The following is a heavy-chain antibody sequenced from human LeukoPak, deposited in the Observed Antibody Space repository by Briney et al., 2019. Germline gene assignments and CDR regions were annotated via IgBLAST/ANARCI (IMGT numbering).Heavy chain of an antibody. CDR3: AKGHSSRWDLTDPGMDV. Sequence: SGGSLRLSCAASGSTFSDYAMSWVRQAPGKGLEWVSGISDTGGSTYYADSVKGRFTISRDNSKNTLYVQMNSLRADDTAVYYCAKGHSSRWDLTDPGMDVWGQGTTVTVSS. CDR1: GSTFSDYA. V-gene: IGHV3-23*01. J-gene: IGHJ6*02. CDR2: ISDTGGST. D-gene: IGHD2-2*01.